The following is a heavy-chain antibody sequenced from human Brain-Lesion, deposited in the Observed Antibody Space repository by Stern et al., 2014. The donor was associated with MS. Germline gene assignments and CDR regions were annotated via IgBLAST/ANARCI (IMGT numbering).Heavy chain of an antibody. Sequence: VQLVESGAELKKPGSSVKVSCKASGGTFSSYTVSWVRQAPGQGLEWMGKIIPILGVANYAPKFQGRVTITADKFTGTAYMEVTSLRSEDTAIYYCTTSPYGLEAWGQGTTVTVSS. CDR3: TTSPYGLEA. V-gene: IGHV1-69*09. CDR1: GGTFSSYT. D-gene: IGHD1-14*01. J-gene: IGHJ6*02. CDR2: IIPILGVA.